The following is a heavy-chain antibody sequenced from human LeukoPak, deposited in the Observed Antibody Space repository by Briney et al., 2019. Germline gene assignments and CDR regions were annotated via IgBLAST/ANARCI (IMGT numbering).Heavy chain of an antibody. CDR3: ARLSDTMVRGVMGRAFDI. D-gene: IGHD3-10*01. J-gene: IGHJ3*02. V-gene: IGHV5-51*01. CDR2: IYPGDSHI. CDR1: GYSFTSYW. Sequence: GESLKISCQGSGYSFTSYWIGWVRQMPGKGLEWMGIIYPGDSHIRYSPSFQGQVTISADKSIFTAYLQWSSLKASDTAMYYCARLSDTMVRGVMGRAFDIWGQGTMVTVSS.